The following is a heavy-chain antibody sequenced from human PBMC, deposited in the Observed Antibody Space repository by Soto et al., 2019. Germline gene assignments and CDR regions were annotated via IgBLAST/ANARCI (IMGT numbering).Heavy chain of an antibody. CDR3: ARVLRAAAGKWLDP. Sequence: SETLSLTCTVSGGSISRYYWSWIRQPPGKGLEWIGYIYYSGSTNYNPSLKSRVTISVDTSKNQFSLKLSSLTAADTAVYYCARVLRAAAGKWLDPWGQGTLVTVSS. D-gene: IGHD6-13*01. CDR1: GGSISRYY. V-gene: IGHV4-59*01. CDR2: IYYSGST. J-gene: IGHJ5*02.